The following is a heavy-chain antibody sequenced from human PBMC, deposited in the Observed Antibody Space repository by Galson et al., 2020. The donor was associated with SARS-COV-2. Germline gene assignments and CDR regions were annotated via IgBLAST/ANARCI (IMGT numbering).Heavy chain of an antibody. J-gene: IGHJ4*02. V-gene: IGHV1-69*13. D-gene: IGHD2-2*01. CDR3: ARRYCTSTNCYGQFDS. Sequence: SVKVSCKASGGTFSNYAFNWVRQAPGQGLEWMGEIIPVYGTVNYAQKFQGRVTITADESTRIAYMELSRLRSEDTALYYCARRYCTSTNCYGQFDSWGQGTLVTVSS. CDR2: IIPVYGTV. CDR1: GGTFSNYA.